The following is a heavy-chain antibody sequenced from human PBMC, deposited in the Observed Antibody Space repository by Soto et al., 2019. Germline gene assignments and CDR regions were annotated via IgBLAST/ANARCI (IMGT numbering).Heavy chain of an antibody. CDR2: IYYSGST. V-gene: IGHV4-39*01. J-gene: IGHJ4*02. D-gene: IGHD2-2*01. Sequence: QLQLQESGPGLVKPSETLSLTCTVSGGSISSSSYYWGWIRQPPGKGLEWIGSIYYSGSTYYNPSLKSRVTISVDTSKNRFSLQLTSVTAPDTAVYYCASHPDLVLVPAANPPYFDYWGQGTLVTVSS. CDR1: GGSISSSSYY. CDR3: ASHPDLVLVPAANPPYFDY.